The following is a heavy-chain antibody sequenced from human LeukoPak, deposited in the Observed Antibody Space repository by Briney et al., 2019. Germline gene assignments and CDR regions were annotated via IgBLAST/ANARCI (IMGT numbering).Heavy chain of an antibody. Sequence: SQTLSLTCTVSGGSISSGSYYWSWIRQPAGKGLEWIGRIYTSGSTNYNPSLKSRVTISVDTSKNQFSLKLSSVTAADTAVYYCASGTATHDFDYWGQGTLVTVSS. J-gene: IGHJ4*02. V-gene: IGHV4-61*02. CDR3: ASGTATHDFDY. CDR2: IYTSGST. CDR1: GGSISSGSYY. D-gene: IGHD4-11*01.